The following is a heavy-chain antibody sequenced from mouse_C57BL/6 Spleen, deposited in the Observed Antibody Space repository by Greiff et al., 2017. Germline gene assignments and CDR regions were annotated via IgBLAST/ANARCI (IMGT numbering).Heavy chain of an antibody. D-gene: IGHD2-3*01. V-gene: IGHV1-72*01. CDR3: ARALYDGRAMDY. Sequence: VQLKQPGAELVKPGASVKLSCKASGYTFTSYWMHWVKQRPGRGLEWIGRIEPSSGGTKYNEKFKGKATLTADKSSSTAYMQLSSLTSDDSAVYDCARALYDGRAMDYWGQGTSVTVSS. J-gene: IGHJ4*01. CDR1: GYTFTSYW. CDR2: IEPSSGGT.